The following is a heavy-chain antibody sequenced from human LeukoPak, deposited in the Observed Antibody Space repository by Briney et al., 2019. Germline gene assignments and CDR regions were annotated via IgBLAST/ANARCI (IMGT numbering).Heavy chain of an antibody. V-gene: IGHV1-69*05. D-gene: IGHD2-2*01. Sequence: SVKVSCKASGGTFSRYAIRWVRQAPGQGGEWMGRIIPIFGTANYAQKFQGRVTITTDESTSTAYMEPSSLRSEDTAVYYCARGYCSSTSCYGNWFDPWGQGTLVTVSS. CDR3: ARGYCSSTSCYGNWFDP. CDR2: IIPIFGTA. J-gene: IGHJ5*02. CDR1: GGTFSRYA.